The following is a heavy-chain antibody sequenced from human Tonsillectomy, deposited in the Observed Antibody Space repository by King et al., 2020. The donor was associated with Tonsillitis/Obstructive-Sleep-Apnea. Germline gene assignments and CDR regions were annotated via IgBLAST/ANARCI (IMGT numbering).Heavy chain of an antibody. D-gene: IGHD3-16*02. CDR3: ARDNDYIWGSYRPLFDY. J-gene: IGHJ4*02. V-gene: IGHV3-49*05. CDR1: EFTFGDYA. CDR2: IRSKAYGGTT. Sequence: VQLVESGGGLVKPGRSLRLSCTASEFTFGDYAMTWFRQAPGKGLEWVGFIRSKAYGGTTEYAASVKGRFTISRDDSKSIAYLQMNSLKTEDTAVYYCARDNDYIWGSYRPLFDYWGQGTLVTVSS.